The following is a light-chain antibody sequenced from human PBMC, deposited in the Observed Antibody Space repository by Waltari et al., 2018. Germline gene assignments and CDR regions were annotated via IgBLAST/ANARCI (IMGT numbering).Light chain of an antibody. CDR1: SSDIGYYNA. CDR3: SSYAGSNTYI. CDR2: EVS. Sequence: QAAPTQPPSVSGSPGQSVTISCTGTSSDIGYYNALSWYQQHPGKAPKLMCYEVSKRPSGVSDRFSGSKSGNTAPLTISGLQAEDEADYYCSSYAGSNTYIFGAGTRLTVL. V-gene: IGLV2-11*01. J-gene: IGLJ1*01.